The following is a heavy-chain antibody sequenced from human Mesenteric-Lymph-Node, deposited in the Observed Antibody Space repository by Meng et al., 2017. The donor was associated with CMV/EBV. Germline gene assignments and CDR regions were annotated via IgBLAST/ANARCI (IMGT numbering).Heavy chain of an antibody. D-gene: IGHD2-15*01. Sequence: GSLRLSCTVSGDSISSYYWSWIRQPPGKGLEWIGYIYYSGSTYYNPSLKSRVTISVDTSKNQFSLKLSSVTAADAAVYYCAREGRYGMVVRGWSDYWGQGTLVTVSS. CDR2: IYYSGST. CDR3: AREGRYGMVVRGWSDY. CDR1: GDSISSYY. V-gene: IGHV4-59*12. J-gene: IGHJ4*02.